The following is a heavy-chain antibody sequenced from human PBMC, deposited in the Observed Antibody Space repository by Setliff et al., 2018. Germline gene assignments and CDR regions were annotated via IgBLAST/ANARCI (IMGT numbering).Heavy chain of an antibody. V-gene: IGHV3-21*01. CDR2: IISSGSHI. Sequence: PGGSLRLSCAGSGFTFSSYTTNWVRQAPGKGLEWVSSIISSGSHIYYADSVEGRFTSSRDNAKNSLYLQMNSLRADDTAVYYCTRDYGFCSGGSCSYYGMDVWGQGTTVTVSS. D-gene: IGHD2-15*01. CDR1: GFTFSSYT. CDR3: TRDYGFCSGGSCSYYGMDV. J-gene: IGHJ6*02.